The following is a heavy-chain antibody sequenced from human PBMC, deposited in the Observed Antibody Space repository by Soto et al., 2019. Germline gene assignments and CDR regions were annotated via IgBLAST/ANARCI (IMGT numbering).Heavy chain of an antibody. CDR3: ARECSGGSCYSYDAFDI. CDR1: GFTFSSYW. D-gene: IGHD2-15*01. Sequence: EVQLMESGGGLVQPGGSLRLSCAASGFTFSSYWMSWVRQAPGKGLEWVANIKQDGSEKYYVDSVKGRFTISRDNAKNSLYLQMNSLRAEDTAVYYCARECSGGSCYSYDAFDIWGQGTMVTVSS. V-gene: IGHV3-7*01. CDR2: IKQDGSEK. J-gene: IGHJ3*02.